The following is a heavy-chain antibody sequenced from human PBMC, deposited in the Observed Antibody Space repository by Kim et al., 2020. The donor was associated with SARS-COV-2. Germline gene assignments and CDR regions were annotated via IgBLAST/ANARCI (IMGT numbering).Heavy chain of an antibody. J-gene: IGHJ6*02. D-gene: IGHD4-4*01. Sequence: GGSLRLSCAASGFTFSNAWMSWVRQAPGKGLEWVGRIKSKTDGGTTDYAAPVKGRFTISRDDSKNTLYLQMNSLKTEDTAVYYCTTSSNYYYYYGMDVWGQGTTVTVSS. CDR1: GFTFSNAW. V-gene: IGHV3-15*01. CDR3: TTSSNYYYYYGMDV. CDR2: IKSKTDGGTT.